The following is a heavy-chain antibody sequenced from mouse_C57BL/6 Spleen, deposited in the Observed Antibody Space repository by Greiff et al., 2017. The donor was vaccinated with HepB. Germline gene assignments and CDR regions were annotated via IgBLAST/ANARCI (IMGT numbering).Heavy chain of an antibody. Sequence: EVKLVESGGGLVKPGGSLKLSCAASGFTFSSYAMSWVRPTPEKRLEWVATISDGGSYTYYPDNVKGRFTISRDNAKNNLYLQMSHLKSEDTAMYYCARGLVYSNYEGLAYWGQGTLVTVSA. CDR3: ARGLVYSNYEGLAY. V-gene: IGHV5-4*03. J-gene: IGHJ3*01. CDR1: GFTFSSYA. CDR2: ISDGGSYT. D-gene: IGHD2-5*01.